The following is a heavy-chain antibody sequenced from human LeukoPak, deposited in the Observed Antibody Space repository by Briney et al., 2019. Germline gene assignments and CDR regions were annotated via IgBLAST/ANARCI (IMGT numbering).Heavy chain of an antibody. Sequence: SQTLSLTCAISGDSVSSNSAAWNWIRQSPSRGLEWLGRTYYRSKWYNDYAVSVKSRITINPDTSKNQFSLQLNSVTPEDTAVYYCARARRSGWPKLTDPFDYWGQGTLVTVSS. V-gene: IGHV6-1*01. D-gene: IGHD6-19*01. CDR3: ARARRSGWPKLTDPFDY. CDR1: GDSVSSNSAA. J-gene: IGHJ4*02. CDR2: TYYRSKWYN.